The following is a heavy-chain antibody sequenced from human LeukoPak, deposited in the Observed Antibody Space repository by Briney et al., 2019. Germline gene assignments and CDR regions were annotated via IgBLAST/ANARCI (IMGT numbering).Heavy chain of an antibody. D-gene: IGHD6-19*01. V-gene: IGHV3-30*18. Sequence: GGSLRLSWAASGFTFSSYGMHWVRQAPGKGLEWVAVISYDGSNKYYADSVKGRFTISRDNSKNTLYLQMNSLRAEDTAVYYCAKEIAVAGTRWFDPWGQGTLVTVSS. CDR1: GFTFSSYG. CDR3: AKEIAVAGTRWFDP. CDR2: ISYDGSNK. J-gene: IGHJ5*02.